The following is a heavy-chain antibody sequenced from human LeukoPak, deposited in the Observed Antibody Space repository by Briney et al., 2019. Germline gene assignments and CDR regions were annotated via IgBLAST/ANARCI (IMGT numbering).Heavy chain of an antibody. Sequence: SETLPLTCTVSGGSINSYYRSWIRQPAGKGLEWIGRIYTSGSSNYNPSLKSRVTMSVDTSKNQFSLRLTSVTAADTAVYYCARAAYGDYRYYFFYLDVWGKGTTVTVSS. CDR2: IYTSGSS. CDR3: ARAAYGDYRYYFFYLDV. CDR1: GGSINSYY. D-gene: IGHD4-17*01. J-gene: IGHJ6*03. V-gene: IGHV4-4*07.